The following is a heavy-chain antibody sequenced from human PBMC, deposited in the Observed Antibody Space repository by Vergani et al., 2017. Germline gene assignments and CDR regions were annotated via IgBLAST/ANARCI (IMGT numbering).Heavy chain of an antibody. CDR3: ARDGWDYDFWCDYGY. CDR1: GFTFSSYS. V-gene: IGHV3-21*01. D-gene: IGHD3-3*01. J-gene: IGHJ4*02. Sequence: EVQLVESGGGLVKPGGSLRLSCAASGFTFSSYSMNWVRQAPGKGLEWVSSISSSSNYIYYADSVKGRFTISRDNAKNSLYLQMNSLRAEDTAVYYCARDGWDYDFWCDYGYWGQGTLVTVSS. CDR2: ISSSSNYI.